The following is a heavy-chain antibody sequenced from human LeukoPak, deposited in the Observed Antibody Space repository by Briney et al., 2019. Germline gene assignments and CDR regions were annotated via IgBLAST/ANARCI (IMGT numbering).Heavy chain of an antibody. Sequence: PGGSLRLSCAASGFTFSSYWMYWVRQAPGKGLVWVSRINSDGSSTSYADSVKGRFTISRDNAKNTLYLQMNSLRAEDTAVYYCARDGVAAAANDAFDIWGQGTMVTVSS. J-gene: IGHJ3*02. CDR2: INSDGSST. D-gene: IGHD6-13*01. V-gene: IGHV3-74*01. CDR1: GFTFSSYW. CDR3: ARDGVAAAANDAFDI.